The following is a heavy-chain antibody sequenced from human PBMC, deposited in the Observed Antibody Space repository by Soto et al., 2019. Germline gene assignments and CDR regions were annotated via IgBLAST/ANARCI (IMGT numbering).Heavy chain of an antibody. V-gene: IGHV3-33*06. D-gene: IGHD3-22*01. CDR1: GFTFSSYG. CDR3: AKEADISGYYPDY. J-gene: IGHJ4*02. CDR2: IWYDGSNK. Sequence: PEGSLRLSCAASGFTFSSYGMHWVRQAPGKGLEWVAVIWYDGSNKYYADSVKGRFTISRDNSKNTLHLQVNSLRGEDTAVYYCAKEADISGYYPDYWGQGTQVTVSS.